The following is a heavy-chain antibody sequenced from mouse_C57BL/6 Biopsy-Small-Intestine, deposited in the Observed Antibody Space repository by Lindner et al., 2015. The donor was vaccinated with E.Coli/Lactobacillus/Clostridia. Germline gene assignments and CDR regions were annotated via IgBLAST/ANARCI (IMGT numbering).Heavy chain of an antibody. CDR1: GYVFNDFY. J-gene: IGHJ4*01. Sequence: SVKVSCKASGYVFNDFYFHWIRQAPGQGPEWMGWINPRNEGTTYAQKFRGRVTLTTDTSITTAYMELSRLTSDDTAVYYCARTLYDYWSAVYWGQGTLVTVSS. CDR3: ARTLYDYWSAVY. CDR2: INPRNEGT. V-gene: IGHV1-18*01. D-gene: IGHD2-12*01.